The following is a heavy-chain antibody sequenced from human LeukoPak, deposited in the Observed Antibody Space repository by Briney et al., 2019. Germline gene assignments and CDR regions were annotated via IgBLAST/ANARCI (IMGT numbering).Heavy chain of an antibody. J-gene: IGHJ5*02. V-gene: IGHV1-2*04. Sequence: ASVKVSCKASGYTFTGYYMHWVRQAPGQGLEWMGWINPNSGGTNYAQKFQGWVTMTRDTSISTAYMELSRLRSDDTAVYYCARGKAIVVVPAARPAHYWFDPWGQGTLVTVSS. D-gene: IGHD2-2*01. CDR3: ARGKAIVVVPAARPAHYWFDP. CDR1: GYTFTGYY. CDR2: INPNSGGT.